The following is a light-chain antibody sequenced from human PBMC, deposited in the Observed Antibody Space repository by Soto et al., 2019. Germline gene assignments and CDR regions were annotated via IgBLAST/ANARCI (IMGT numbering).Light chain of an antibody. CDR2: DVS. CDR3: CSYTTSSTYV. V-gene: IGLV2-14*03. Sequence: QSALTQPASVSGSPGQSIAISSTGTSSDVGGYNYVSWYQQHPGKAPKLMIYDVSNRPSGVSNRFSGSKSGNTASLTISGLQAEDEADYYCCSYTTSSTYVFGTGTKLTVL. CDR1: SSDVGGYNY. J-gene: IGLJ1*01.